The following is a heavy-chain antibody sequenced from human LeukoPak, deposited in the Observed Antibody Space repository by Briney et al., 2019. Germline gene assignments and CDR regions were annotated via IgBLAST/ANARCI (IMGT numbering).Heavy chain of an antibody. CDR3: ARHLGAAAGFSN. D-gene: IGHD6-13*01. CDR1: GLTFSSYS. CDR2: ISSSSSYI. Sequence: GGSLRLSCAASGLTFSSYSMNWVRQAPGKGLEWVSSISSSSSYIYYADSVKGRFTISRDNAKNSLYLQMNSLRAEDTAVYYCARHLGAAAGFSNWGQGTLVTVSS. V-gene: IGHV3-21*01. J-gene: IGHJ4*02.